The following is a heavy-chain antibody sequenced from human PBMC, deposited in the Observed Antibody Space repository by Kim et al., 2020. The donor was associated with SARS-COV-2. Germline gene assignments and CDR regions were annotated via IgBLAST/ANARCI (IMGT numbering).Heavy chain of an antibody. V-gene: IGHV4-59*13. CDR3: ARVQMTTLYFDH. D-gene: IGHD4-4*01. CDR2: IYSSGTT. Sequence: SETLSLTCTVSGVSITSYYWSWIRQSPGKGLEWIGWIYSSGTTRYNSSLDSRVTISVDTSKNQFSLKLTSVTAADTAVYYCARVQMTTLYFDHWGQGTLVTVPS. CDR1: GVSITSYY. J-gene: IGHJ4*02.